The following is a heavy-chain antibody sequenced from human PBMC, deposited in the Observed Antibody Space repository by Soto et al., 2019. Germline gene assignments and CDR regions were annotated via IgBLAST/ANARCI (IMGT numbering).Heavy chain of an antibody. CDR1: GFTFDGFA. J-gene: IGHJ4*02. D-gene: IGHD1-7*01. CDR2: ISWNSGSV. CDR3: AKDFSDIWDYRRDFDY. Sequence: GGSLRLSCGASGFTFDGFAMHWVRQAPGKGLEWVSGISWNSGSVAYADSVKGRFTISRDNAKNSLYLQMNSLTPEDTALYYCAKDFSDIWDYRRDFDYWGQRT. V-gene: IGHV3-9*01.